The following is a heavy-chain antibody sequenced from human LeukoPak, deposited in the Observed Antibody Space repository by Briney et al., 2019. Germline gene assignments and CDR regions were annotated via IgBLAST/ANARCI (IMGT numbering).Heavy chain of an antibody. Sequence: PGASVKVSCKASGYTFTSYGISWVRQAPGQGLEWMGIINPSGGSTSYAQKFQGRVTMTRDTSTSTVYMELSSLRSEDTAVYYCARGDYQLPFDYWGQGTLVTVSS. CDR1: GYTFTSYG. D-gene: IGHD2-2*01. V-gene: IGHV1-46*01. CDR2: INPSGGST. J-gene: IGHJ4*02. CDR3: ARGDYQLPFDY.